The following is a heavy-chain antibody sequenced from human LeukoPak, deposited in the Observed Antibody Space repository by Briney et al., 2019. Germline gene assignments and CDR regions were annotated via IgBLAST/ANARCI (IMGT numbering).Heavy chain of an antibody. Sequence: GASVKVSCKASGYTFTGYYMHWVRQAPGQGLEWMGWISAYNGNTNYAQKLQGRVTMTTDTSTSTAYMELRSLRSDDTAVYYCARVDGGITIFGVVIDTFDYWGQGTLVTVSS. V-gene: IGHV1-18*04. D-gene: IGHD3-3*01. J-gene: IGHJ4*02. CDR2: ISAYNGNT. CDR1: GYTFTGYY. CDR3: ARVDGGITIFGVVIDTFDY.